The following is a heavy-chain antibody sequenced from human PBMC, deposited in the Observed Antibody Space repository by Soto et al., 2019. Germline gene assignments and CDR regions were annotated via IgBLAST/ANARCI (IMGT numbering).Heavy chain of an antibody. D-gene: IGHD3-22*01. Sequence: GGSLRLSCAASGFTFSSYAMSWVRQAPGKGLEWVSAISGSGGSTYYADSVKGRFTISRDNSKNTLYLQMNSLRAEDTAVYYCAKEGYYYDSSGYSEYFQHWGQGTLVTVSS. CDR2: ISGSGGST. CDR1: GFTFSSYA. V-gene: IGHV3-23*01. J-gene: IGHJ1*01. CDR3: AKEGYYYDSSGYSEYFQH.